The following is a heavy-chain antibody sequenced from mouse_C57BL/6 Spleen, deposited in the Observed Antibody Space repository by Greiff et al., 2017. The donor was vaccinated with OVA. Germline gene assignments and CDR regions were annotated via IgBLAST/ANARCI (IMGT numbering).Heavy chain of an antibody. V-gene: IGHV5-4*01. Sequence: EVKLMESGGGLVKPGGSLKLSCAASGFTFSSYAMSWVRQTPEKRLEWVATISDGGSYTYYPDNVKGRFTISRDNAKNNLYLQMSHLKSEDTAMYYCARDHYGSSFLYWGQGTTLTVSS. CDR1: GFTFSSYA. J-gene: IGHJ2*01. CDR2: ISDGGSYT. CDR3: ARDHYGSSFLY. D-gene: IGHD1-1*01.